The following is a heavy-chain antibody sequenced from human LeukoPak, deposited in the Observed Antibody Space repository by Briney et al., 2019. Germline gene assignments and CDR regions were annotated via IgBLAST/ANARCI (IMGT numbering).Heavy chain of an antibody. D-gene: IGHD6-6*01. CDR2: IYTSGST. V-gene: IGHV4-4*09. Sequence: SETLSLTCTVSGGSISSYYWSWIRQPPGKGLEWIGYIYTSGSTNYNPSLKSRVTISVDTSKNQFSLKLSSVTAADTAVYYCARHLSRSSIAAHPSGRFDYWGQGTLVTVSS. J-gene: IGHJ4*02. CDR1: GGSISSYY. CDR3: ARHLSRSSIAAHPSGRFDY.